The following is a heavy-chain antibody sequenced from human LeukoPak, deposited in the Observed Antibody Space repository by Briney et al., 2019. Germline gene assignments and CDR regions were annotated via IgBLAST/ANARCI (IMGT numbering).Heavy chain of an antibody. CDR2: INWNGGST. CDR3: ARGLITVVPAASIGY. Sequence: GGSLRLSCAASGFTFDDYAMHWVRQAPGKGLEWVSGINWNGGSTGYADSVKGRFTISRDNAKNSLYLQMNGLRAEDTALYYCARGLITVVPAASIGYWGQGTLVTVSS. V-gene: IGHV3-20*04. J-gene: IGHJ4*02. D-gene: IGHD2-2*01. CDR1: GFTFDDYA.